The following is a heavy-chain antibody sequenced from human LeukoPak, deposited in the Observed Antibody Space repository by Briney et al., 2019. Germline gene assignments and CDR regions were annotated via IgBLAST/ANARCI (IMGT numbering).Heavy chain of an antibody. CDR3: ARTYGGAAFDI. V-gene: IGHV4-31*03. CDR1: GGSISSGGYY. Sequence: SETLSLTCTVSGGSISSGGYYWSWIRQHPGKGLEWIGYIYYSGSTYYNPSLKSRVTISVDPSKNQFSLKLSSVAAADTAVYYCARTYGGAAFDIWGQGAMVTVSS. CDR2: IYYSGST. J-gene: IGHJ3*02. D-gene: IGHD4-23*01.